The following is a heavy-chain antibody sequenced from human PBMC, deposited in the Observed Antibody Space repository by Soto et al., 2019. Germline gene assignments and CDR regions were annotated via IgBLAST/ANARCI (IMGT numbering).Heavy chain of an antibody. CDR1: GGSINNYW. Sequence: QVQLQESGPGLVRPSETLSLTCNVSGGSINNYWWSWIRQPPGKGLEWVGYVYYSGGTNYNPSLNNRLTISADKARNQFALRLSSVTAADPAVYFCARGVRDNLLRSYYMDVLGKGTTITVSS. CDR3: ARGVRDNLLRSYYMDV. CDR2: VYYSGGT. J-gene: IGHJ6*03. D-gene: IGHD3-10*01. V-gene: IGHV4-59*01.